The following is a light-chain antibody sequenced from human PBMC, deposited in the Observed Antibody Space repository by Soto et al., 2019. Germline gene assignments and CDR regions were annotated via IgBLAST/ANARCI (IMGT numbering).Light chain of an antibody. CDR2: LERSGNY. CDR1: SGHSGYI. J-gene: IGLJ3*02. CDR3: ETWDTNTRV. V-gene: IGLV4-60*03. Sequence: QSVLTQSSSASASLGSSVKLTCTLSSGHSGYIIAWHQQQPGKAPRYLMKLERSGNYNKGSGIPDRFSGSSSGADRYLTISNLQSEDEADYYCETWDTNTRVFGGGTKLTVL.